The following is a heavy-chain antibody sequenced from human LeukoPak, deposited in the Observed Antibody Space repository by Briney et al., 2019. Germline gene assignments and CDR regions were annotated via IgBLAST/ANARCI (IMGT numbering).Heavy chain of an antibody. CDR3: ARLKYYDIFRAPFDY. CDR2: ISYDGSNK. V-gene: IGHV3-30-3*01. J-gene: IGHJ4*02. D-gene: IGHD3-9*01. Sequence: GGSLRLSCAASGFTFSSHAMHWVRQAPGKGLEWVAVISYDGSNKYYADSVKGRFTISRDNSKNTLYLQMNGLRAEDTAVYYCARLKYYDIFRAPFDYWGQGTLATVSS. CDR1: GFTFSSHA.